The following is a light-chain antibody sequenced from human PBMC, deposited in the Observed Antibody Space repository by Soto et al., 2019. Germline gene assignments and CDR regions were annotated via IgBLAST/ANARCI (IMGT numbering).Light chain of an antibody. V-gene: IGKV3D-20*02. CDR1: QSVSSY. CDR2: GVS. J-gene: IGKJ5*01. CDR3: QQRSNWHPIT. Sequence: EIVLTQSPGTLSLSPGERATLSCRASQSVSSYLAWYQQKPGQAPRLLIYGVSSRATGIPDRFSGSGSGTDFTLLFRSLETHDFPVYHCQQRSNWHPITLGKGTR.